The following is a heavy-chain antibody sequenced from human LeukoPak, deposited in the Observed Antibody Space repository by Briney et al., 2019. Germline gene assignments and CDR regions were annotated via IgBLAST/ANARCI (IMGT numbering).Heavy chain of an antibody. CDR3: ARAGDRYSYGYLYC. D-gene: IGHD5-18*01. Sequence: GGSLRLSCAASGFTFSSYWMHWVRQAPGKGLVWVSRINSDGSSTSYADSVKGRFTISRDNAKNTLYLQMNSLRAEDTAVYYCARAGDRYSYGYLYCWGQGTLVAVSS. CDR1: GFTFSSYW. J-gene: IGHJ4*02. CDR2: INSDGSST. V-gene: IGHV3-74*01.